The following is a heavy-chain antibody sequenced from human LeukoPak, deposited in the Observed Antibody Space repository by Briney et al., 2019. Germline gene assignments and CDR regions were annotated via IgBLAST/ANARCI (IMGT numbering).Heavy chain of an antibody. CDR3: AKRGVVIRVILVGFHKEANYFDS. D-gene: IGHD3-22*01. J-gene: IGHJ4*02. V-gene: IGHV3-23*01. Sequence: GGSLRLSCAVSGITLSNYGMSWVRQAPGKGLEWVAGISGSGGSTNYADSVKGRFTISRDNLKNTLYLQMNSLRAEDTAVYFCAKRGVVIRVILVGFHKEANYFDSWGQGALVTVSS. CDR2: ISGSGGST. CDR1: GITLSNYG.